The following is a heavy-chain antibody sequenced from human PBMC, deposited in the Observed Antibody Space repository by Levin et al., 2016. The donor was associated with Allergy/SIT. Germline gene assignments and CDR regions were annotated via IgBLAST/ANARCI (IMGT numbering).Heavy chain of an antibody. CDR1: GFTFGSYA. V-gene: IGHV3-23*01. Sequence: GESLKISCATSGFTFGSYAMSWVRQAPGKGLEWVSLISNGGGHTYYADSVKGRFTVSRDNSNNTLYLDMSSLRAEDTAVYYCAKTRPPTRTRGSDGDAYYYIDYWGQGTLVTVSS. CDR2: ISNGGGHT. J-gene: IGHJ4*02. CDR3: AKTRPPTRTRGSDGDAYYYIDY. D-gene: IGHD3-10*01.